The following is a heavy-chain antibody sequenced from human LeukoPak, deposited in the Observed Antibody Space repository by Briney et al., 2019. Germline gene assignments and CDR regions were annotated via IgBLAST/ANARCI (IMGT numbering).Heavy chain of an antibody. Sequence: GASVKVSCKASGYTFTSYDINWVRQATGQGLEWMGWMNPNSGNTGYAQKFQGRVTMTRNTSISTAYMELSSLRSEDTAVYYCARGIDFWSGYYDGMDVWGQGTTDTVSS. CDR3: ARGIDFWSGYYDGMDV. CDR1: GYTFTSYD. D-gene: IGHD3-3*01. CDR2: MNPNSGNT. V-gene: IGHV1-8*01. J-gene: IGHJ6*02.